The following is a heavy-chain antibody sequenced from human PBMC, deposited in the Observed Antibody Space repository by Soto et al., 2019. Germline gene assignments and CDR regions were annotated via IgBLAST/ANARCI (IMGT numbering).Heavy chain of an antibody. D-gene: IGHD2-2*01. CDR3: ARSQGSSTSLETYYYYYYGMDV. V-gene: IGHV1-69*01. J-gene: IGHJ6*02. CDR2: IIPISETT. Sequence: QVQLVQSGAEVKKPGSSVNVSCKASGGTFSSYAISWVRQAPGQGLEWMGGIIPISETTNYAQKFQGRVTITADESKSTAYMELSSLRSEDTAVYYCARSQGSSTSLETYYYYYYGMDVWGQGTTVTVSS. CDR1: GGTFSSYA.